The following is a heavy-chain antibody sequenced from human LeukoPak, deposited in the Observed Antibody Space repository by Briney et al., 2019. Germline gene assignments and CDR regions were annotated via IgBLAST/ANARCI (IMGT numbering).Heavy chain of an antibody. CDR2: ISAYNGNT. Sequence: GASVKVSCKASGYTFTSYGISWVRQAPGQGLEWMGWISAYNGNTNYAQKLQGRVTITRNTSISTAYMELSSLRSEDTAVYYCAREGTSLLDYWGQGTLVTVSS. J-gene: IGHJ4*02. V-gene: IGHV1-18*01. CDR3: AREGTSLLDY. D-gene: IGHD3-10*01. CDR1: GYTFTSYG.